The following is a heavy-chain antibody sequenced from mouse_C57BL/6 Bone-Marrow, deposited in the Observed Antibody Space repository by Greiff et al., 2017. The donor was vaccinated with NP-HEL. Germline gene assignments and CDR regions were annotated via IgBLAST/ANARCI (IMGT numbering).Heavy chain of an antibody. CDR1: GYTFTSYG. J-gene: IGHJ2*01. Sequence: VMLVESGAELARPGASVKLSCKASGYTFTSYGISWVKQRTGQGLEWIGEIYPRSGNTYYNEKFKGKATLTADKSSSTAYMELRSLTSEDSAVYFCARRGLTRFDYWGQGTTLTVSS. D-gene: IGHD4-1*01. CDR2: IYPRSGNT. V-gene: IGHV1-81*01. CDR3: ARRGLTRFDY.